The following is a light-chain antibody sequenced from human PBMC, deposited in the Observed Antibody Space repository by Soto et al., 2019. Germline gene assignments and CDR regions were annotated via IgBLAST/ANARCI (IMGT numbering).Light chain of an antibody. V-gene: IGKV1-5*01. CDR1: QYIHTW. CDR3: QQYGSYWT. Sequence: DIQMTQSPSTLSASVGDRVTITCRASQYIHTWLAWYQQKPGKAPNLLISDASSLAGGVPSRFSGSGSGTEFTLTISGLQPDDFATYYCQQYGSYWTFGQGTKVEIK. CDR2: DAS. J-gene: IGKJ1*01.